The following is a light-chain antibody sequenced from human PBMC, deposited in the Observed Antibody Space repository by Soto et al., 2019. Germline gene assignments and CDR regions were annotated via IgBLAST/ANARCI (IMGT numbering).Light chain of an antibody. CDR2: DAS. J-gene: IGKJ5*01. CDR3: QQYGSLPIT. V-gene: IGKV1-33*01. CDR1: QDVGNF. Sequence: QMTQSPSSLSASIGDRVTISCQAGQDVGNFLNWYQQRPGKAPYLLIYDASNLDSGVSSRFSGSGSGRDFSFTITSLQPDDVGTYFCQQYGSLPITLGQGTRLEI.